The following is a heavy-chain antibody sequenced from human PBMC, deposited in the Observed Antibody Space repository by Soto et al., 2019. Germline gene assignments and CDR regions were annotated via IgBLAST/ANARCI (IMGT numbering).Heavy chain of an antibody. CDR2: VYHSGTT. J-gene: IGHJ5*02. V-gene: IGHV4-34*01. CDR1: GWSFSGYY. CDR3: AGFTSNWFDP. Sequence: SETLSLTCAVYGWSFSGYYWSWIRQPPGKGLEWIGDVYHSGTTNYNPSLKTRVTISVDTSKNQFSLKLNSLTAADTAVYYCAGFTSNWFDPWGQGTLVTVSS.